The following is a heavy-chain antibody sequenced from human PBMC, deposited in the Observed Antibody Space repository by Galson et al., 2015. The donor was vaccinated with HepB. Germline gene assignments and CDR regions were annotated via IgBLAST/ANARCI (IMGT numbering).Heavy chain of an antibody. V-gene: IGHV3-9*01. D-gene: IGHD6-19*01. CDR1: GFTFDDSA. J-gene: IGHJ4*02. CDR3: AKGPGQSSGWYGGMFES. CDR2: ISGNSGSV. Sequence: SLRLSCAASGFTFDDSAMYWVRQPPGKGLEWVSGISGNSGSVGYAVYVEGRFTISRDNAKNFLYLQMNSLRPEDTALYYCAKGPGQSSGWYGGMFESWGQGTLVTVSS.